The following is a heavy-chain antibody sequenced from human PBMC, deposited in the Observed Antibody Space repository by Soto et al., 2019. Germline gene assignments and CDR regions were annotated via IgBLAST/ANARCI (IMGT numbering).Heavy chain of an antibody. CDR2: ISSSSSYI. D-gene: IGHD2-21*02. J-gene: IGHJ4*02. V-gene: IGHV3-21*01. Sequence: EVQLVESGGGLVQPGGSLRLSCAASGFTFSSYSMNWVRQAPGKGLEWVSSISSSSSYIYYADSVKGRFTISRDNAKNTLCLQMNGTGAEDTAVDYCARDPHYRYCCGDCSRGYWGQGTPVTVSS. CDR3: ARDPHYRYCCGDCSRGY. CDR1: GFTFSSYS.